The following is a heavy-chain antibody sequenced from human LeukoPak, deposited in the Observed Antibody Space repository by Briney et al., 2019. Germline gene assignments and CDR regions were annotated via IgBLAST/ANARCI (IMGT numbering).Heavy chain of an antibody. V-gene: IGHV1-69*02. CDR1: GGTFSSYT. J-gene: IGHJ4*02. D-gene: IGHD2-15*01. Sequence: GASVKVPCKASGGTFSSYTISWVRQAPGQGLEWMGRIIPILGIANYAQKFQGRVTMTRDTSTSTVYMELYSLRSEDTAVYYCASPEVGYWGQGTLVTVSS. CDR2: IIPILGIA. CDR3: ASPEVGY.